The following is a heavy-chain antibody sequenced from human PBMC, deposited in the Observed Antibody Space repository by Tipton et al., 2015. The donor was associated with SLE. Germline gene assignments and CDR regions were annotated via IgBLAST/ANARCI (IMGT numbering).Heavy chain of an antibody. CDR2: ISSISRYM. Sequence: LSLTCRVSGDSITSYYWSWIRQAPGKGLEWVSSISSISRYMYYADSAKGRITISRDNAKTLLSLQMNSRRAEDTALYYCARVYGDYFDPYMDVWVKGTSATVSS. J-gene: IGHJ6*03. D-gene: IGHD4-17*01. CDR3: ARVYGDYFDPYMDV. V-gene: IGHV3-21*01. CDR1: GDSITSYY.